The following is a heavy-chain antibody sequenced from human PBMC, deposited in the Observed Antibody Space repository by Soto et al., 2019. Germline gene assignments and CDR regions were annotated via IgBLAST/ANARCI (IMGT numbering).Heavy chain of an antibody. CDR2: ISPESDKA. CDR1: GYTFTSFG. Sequence: VQLVQSGAEVKKPGASVRVSCKASGYTFTSFGLSWVRQAPGQGPEWMGWISPESDKATYAHKFPGRITMTTDTSTTTAYMDLRSLRSYDPAVYYFTIDLFFISPSTVTTDAYWGQGTLVSVS. J-gene: IGHJ4*02. D-gene: IGHD4-17*01. V-gene: IGHV1-18*01. CDR3: TIDLFFISPSTVTTDAY.